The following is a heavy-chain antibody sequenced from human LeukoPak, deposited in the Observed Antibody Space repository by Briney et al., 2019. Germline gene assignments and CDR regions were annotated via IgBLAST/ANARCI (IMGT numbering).Heavy chain of an antibody. J-gene: IGHJ5*02. Sequence: SVKVSCTASGGTFSSYAISWVRQAPGQGLEWMGGIIPIFGTANYAQKFQGRVTFTADESTSTAYMELSSLRSEDTAVYYCARDTDGELRFDPWGQGTLVTVSS. CDR1: GGTFSSYA. V-gene: IGHV1-69*13. CDR2: IIPIFGTA. D-gene: IGHD1-7*01. CDR3: ARDTDGELRFDP.